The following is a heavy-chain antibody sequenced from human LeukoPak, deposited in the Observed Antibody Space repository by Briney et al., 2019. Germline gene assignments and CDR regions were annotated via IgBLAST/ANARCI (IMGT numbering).Heavy chain of an antibody. CDR1: GGSISSGGYY. CDR2: IYYSGST. D-gene: IGHD3-22*01. Sequence: SETLSLTCTVSGGSISSGGYYWIWIRQHPGKGLEGIVYIYYSGSTYYHPSLKSRVTISVDTSKNQFSLKLTSVTAADTAVYYCARVDYYDSSGSSYYYGMDVWGQGTTVTVSS. V-gene: IGHV4-31*03. CDR3: ARVDYYDSSGSSYYYGMDV. J-gene: IGHJ6*02.